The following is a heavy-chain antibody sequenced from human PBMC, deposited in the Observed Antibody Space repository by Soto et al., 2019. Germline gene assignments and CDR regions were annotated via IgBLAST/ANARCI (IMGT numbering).Heavy chain of an antibody. CDR1: GFTFSSYW. J-gene: IGHJ4*02. D-gene: IGHD3-22*01. CDR2: IKQDGSEK. V-gene: IGHV3-7*05. CDR3: ARPYYYDSSGYYF. Sequence: GGSLRLSCAASGFTFSSYWMSWVRQAPGKGLEWVANIKQDGSEKYYVDSVKGRFTISRDNAKNSLYLQMNSLRAEDTAVYYCARPYYYDSSGYYFWGQGTLVTVSS.